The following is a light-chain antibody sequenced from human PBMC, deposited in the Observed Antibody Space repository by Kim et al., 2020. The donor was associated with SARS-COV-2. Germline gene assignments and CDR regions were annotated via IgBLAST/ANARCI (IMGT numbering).Light chain of an antibody. CDR1: SLRTYY. V-gene: IGLV3-19*01. Sequence: SSELTQDPAVSVALGQTVRITCQGESLRTYYASWYQQKPGQAPLLVIYGNNNRPSGIPDRFSGSSSGNTASLTITGAQAEDEADYYCKSRDSSGKVVFGGGTQLTVL. J-gene: IGLJ2*01. CDR2: GNN. CDR3: KSRDSSGKVV.